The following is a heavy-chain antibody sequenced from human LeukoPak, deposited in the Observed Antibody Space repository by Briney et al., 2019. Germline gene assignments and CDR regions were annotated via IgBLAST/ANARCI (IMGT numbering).Heavy chain of an antibody. D-gene: IGHD3-22*01. CDR1: GFKFDDYG. CDR3: AGYYYDSSRGFDL. V-gene: IGHV3-20*04. Sequence: GGSLRLSCAASGFKFDDYGMRWVRQAPGKGLEWVCDINWNGAWTGYADSVKGRFTISRDNAKNSLYLQMNSLRAEDTALYYCAGYYYDSSRGFDLWGQGTLVTVSA. CDR2: INWNGAWT. J-gene: IGHJ5*02.